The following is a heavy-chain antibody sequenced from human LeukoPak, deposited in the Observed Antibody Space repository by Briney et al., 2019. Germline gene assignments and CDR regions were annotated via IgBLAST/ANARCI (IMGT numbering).Heavy chain of an antibody. CDR1: GYKFHAYW. CDR2: LYRDGCYT. V-gene: IGHV5-51*01. Sequence: GESLKISCKGSGYKFHAYWIAWGRQMPGKGLEWRGILYRDGCYTRYCPSFEGQVTISAGKSVSIAFFLWSSLEDSDTALFYWWRPNITSYYDSRGYDAFDVGGQGTMVIVSS. J-gene: IGHJ3*01. CDR3: WRPNITSYYDSRGYDAFDV. D-gene: IGHD3-22*01.